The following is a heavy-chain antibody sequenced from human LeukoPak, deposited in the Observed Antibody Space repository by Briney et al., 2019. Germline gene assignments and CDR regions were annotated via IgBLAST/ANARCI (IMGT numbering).Heavy chain of an antibody. D-gene: IGHD1-26*01. Sequence: PGGSLRLSCAASGFTFSSYSMNWVRQAPGKGLEWVSSISSSSSYIYSADSVKGRFTISRDNAKNSLSLQMNSLRAEDTAVYYCARALKGVRRRLGGTTTFEDYYYMDVWGKGTTVTISS. CDR2: ISSSSSYI. CDR1: GFTFSSYS. CDR3: ARALKGVRRRLGGTTTFEDYYYMDV. V-gene: IGHV3-21*01. J-gene: IGHJ6*03.